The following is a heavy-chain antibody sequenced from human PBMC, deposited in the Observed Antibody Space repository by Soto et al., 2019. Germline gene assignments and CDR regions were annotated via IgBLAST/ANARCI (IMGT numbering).Heavy chain of an antibody. Sequence: ASVKVSCKASGYTFTSYDINWLRQATGQGLEWMGWMNPNSGNTGYAQKFQGRVTMTRNTSISTAYMELSSLRSEDTAVYYCAGWGYDFWSGYYSWFDPWGQGTLVTVSS. CDR1: GYTFTSYD. D-gene: IGHD3-3*01. CDR2: MNPNSGNT. J-gene: IGHJ5*02. V-gene: IGHV1-8*01. CDR3: AGWGYDFWSGYYSWFDP.